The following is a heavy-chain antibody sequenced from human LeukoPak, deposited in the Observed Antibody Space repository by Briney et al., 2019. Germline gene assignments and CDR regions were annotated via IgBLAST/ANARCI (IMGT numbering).Heavy chain of an antibody. J-gene: IGHJ5*02. Sequence: SETLSLTCAVYGGSFSGYYWTWIRQPPGKGLEWIGEINHGGSSNYNPSLKSRVTISVDRSKNQFSLKLNSVTAADTAVYYCARRVKTAATTSGDNWLDPWGQGTLVTVSS. CDR1: GGSFSGYY. V-gene: IGHV4-34*01. D-gene: IGHD4-17*01. CDR2: INHGGSS. CDR3: ARRVKTAATTSGDNWLDP.